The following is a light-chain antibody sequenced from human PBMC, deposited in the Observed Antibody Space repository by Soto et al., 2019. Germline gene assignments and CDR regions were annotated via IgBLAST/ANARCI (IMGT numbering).Light chain of an antibody. CDR3: QQYNNWPPLT. Sequence: EIVMSQSPATLSVSPGERDTLSCRASQSVSSNLAWYQQKPGQAPRLLIYGASTRATGIPARFSGSGSGTEFTLTNSSLQSEDFAVYYCQQYNNWPPLTFGQGTKVDIK. V-gene: IGKV3-15*01. J-gene: IGKJ1*01. CDR2: GAS. CDR1: QSVSSN.